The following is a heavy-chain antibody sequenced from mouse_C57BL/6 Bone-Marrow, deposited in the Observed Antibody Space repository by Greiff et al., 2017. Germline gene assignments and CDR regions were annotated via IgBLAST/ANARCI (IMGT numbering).Heavy chain of an antibody. CDR2: IYPRDGST. CDR3: ARLEFDGSSGDWYFDV. CDR1: GYTFTSYD. J-gene: IGHJ1*03. Sequence: VMLVESGPELVKPGASVKLSCKASGYTFTSYDINWVKQRPGQGLEWIGWIYPRDGSTKYNDKFKGKATLTVDTSSSTAYMELHSLTSEDSAVYFCARLEFDGSSGDWYFDVWGTGTTVTVSS. V-gene: IGHV1-85*01. D-gene: IGHD1-1*01.